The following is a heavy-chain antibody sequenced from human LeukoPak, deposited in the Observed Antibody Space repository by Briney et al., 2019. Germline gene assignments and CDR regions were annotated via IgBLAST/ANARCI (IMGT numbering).Heavy chain of an antibody. CDR1: GFAFTSYF. D-gene: IGHD6-6*01. V-gene: IGHV1-46*01. CDR2: INLSGGST. Sequence: ASVKVSCKASGFAFTSYFMHWVRQAPGQGLEWMGMINLSGGSTTYAQNFQGRVTMTRDTSTSTVYMEVSSLTSEDTATYYCARVLGQLGAGPPNYYYYYMDVWGKGTTVTVSS. J-gene: IGHJ6*03. CDR3: ARVLGQLGAGPPNYYYYYMDV.